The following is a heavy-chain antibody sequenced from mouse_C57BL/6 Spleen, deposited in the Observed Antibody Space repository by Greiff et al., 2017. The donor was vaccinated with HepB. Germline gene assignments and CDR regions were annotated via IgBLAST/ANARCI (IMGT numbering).Heavy chain of an antibody. CDR3: ARPGYSNYDGAMDY. CDR2: ISSGSSTI. Sequence: EVKLVESGGGLVKPGGSLKLSCAASGFTFSDYGMHWVRQAPEKGLEWVAYISSGSSTIYYADTVKGRFTISRDNAKNTLFLQMTSLRSEDTAMYYCARPGYSNYDGAMDYWGQGTSVTVSS. V-gene: IGHV5-17*01. D-gene: IGHD2-5*01. CDR1: GFTFSDYG. J-gene: IGHJ4*01.